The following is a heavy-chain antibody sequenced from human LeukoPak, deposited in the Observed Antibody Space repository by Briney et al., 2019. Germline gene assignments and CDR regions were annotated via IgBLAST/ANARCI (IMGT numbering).Heavy chain of an antibody. Sequence: PSETLSLTCTVSGGSISSYYWSWIRQPPGKGLEWIGYIYYSGSTNYNPSLKSRVTISVDTSKNQFSLKLSSVTAADTAVYYCARGGRRYDILTGYPVEAFDIWGQGTMVTVSS. V-gene: IGHV4-59*01. J-gene: IGHJ3*02. CDR1: GGSISSYY. CDR3: ARGGRRYDILTGYPVEAFDI. D-gene: IGHD3-9*01. CDR2: IYYSGST.